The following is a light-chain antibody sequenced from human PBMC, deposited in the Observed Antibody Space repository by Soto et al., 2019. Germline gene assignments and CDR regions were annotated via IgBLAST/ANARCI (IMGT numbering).Light chain of an antibody. J-gene: IGKJ1*01. V-gene: IGKV3-11*01. CDR1: QSVSSY. Sequence: EIVLTQSPATLSLSPGERATLSCRASQSVSSYLAWYQQKPGQAPRLLIYDASNRATGILARFSGSGSGTDFTLTISSLDPEDFAVYYCQQRSNWPQWTFGQGTKV. CDR2: DAS. CDR3: QQRSNWPQWT.